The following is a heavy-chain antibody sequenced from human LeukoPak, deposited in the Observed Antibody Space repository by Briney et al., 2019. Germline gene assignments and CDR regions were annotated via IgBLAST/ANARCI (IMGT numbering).Heavy chain of an antibody. Sequence: PGGSLRLSCAASGFTFSNYEMNWVRQAPGKGLEWVSYISSSGSTIYYAGSAKGRFTISRDNARNSLYLQVNSLRAEDTAIYYCAREGYFESDPFDYWGQGTLVTVSS. CDR2: ISSSGSTI. D-gene: IGHD3-9*01. CDR3: AREGYFESDPFDY. J-gene: IGHJ4*02. V-gene: IGHV3-48*03. CDR1: GFTFSNYE.